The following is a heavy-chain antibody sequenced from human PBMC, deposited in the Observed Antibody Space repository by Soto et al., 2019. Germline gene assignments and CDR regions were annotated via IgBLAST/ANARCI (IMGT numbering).Heavy chain of an antibody. CDR2: IFYSGAT. J-gene: IGHJ6*02. CDR1: GDSISGSQW. Sequence: SETLSLTCAVSGDSISGSQWWSWIRQSPGKGLEWIGTIFYSGATYYNPSLESRITISQDTPNNQFSLKLTSVTAADTAVYYCARHYYDSSGYPAPYYHGMDVWGQGTTVTVSS. V-gene: IGHV4-39*01. D-gene: IGHD3-22*01. CDR3: ARHYYDSSGYPAPYYHGMDV.